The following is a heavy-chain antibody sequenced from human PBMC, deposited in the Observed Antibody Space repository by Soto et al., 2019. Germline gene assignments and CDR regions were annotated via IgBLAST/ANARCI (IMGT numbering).Heavy chain of an antibody. CDR1: GASISSYY. J-gene: IGHJ4*02. D-gene: IGHD5-18*01. CDR3: ARRDSRMVMGYFDY. CDR2: LYYGRSA. Sequence: SETLSLTCTVSGASISSYYSMWIRQPPGKGLESIGYLYYGRSANYNPSLKSRVTISVDTSKNQFSLKLSSVTAADTAVYYCARRDSRMVMGYFDYWGQGTLVTVSS. V-gene: IGHV4-59*01.